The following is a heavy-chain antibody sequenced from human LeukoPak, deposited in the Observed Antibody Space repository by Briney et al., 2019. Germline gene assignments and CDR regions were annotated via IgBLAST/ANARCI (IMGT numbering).Heavy chain of an antibody. CDR2: TNHSGST. V-gene: IGHV4-34*01. Sequence: PAGSLTRSCAVDGGSFSGNYWSWIRQPPGKGLEWNGETNHSGSTNYNPSLKGRVTISVDTSKNQVSLKLSSVTAADTAVYYCARGYRSIAAVRVNNWFDPWGQGTLVTVSS. D-gene: IGHD6-13*01. CDR3: ARGYRSIAAVRVNNWFDP. CDR1: GGSFSGNY. J-gene: IGHJ5*02.